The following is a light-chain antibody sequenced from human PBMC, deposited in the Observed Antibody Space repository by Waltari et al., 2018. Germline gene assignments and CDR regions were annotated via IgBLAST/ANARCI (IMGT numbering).Light chain of an antibody. CDR3: AAWDDSLNGVV. V-gene: IGLV1-44*01. CDR2: SNN. Sequence: QSVLTQPPSASVHPGPRVTIPCSGSTSSPASHSVHWYQQLPGTAPKPRIYSNNQRPSGVHDRFSGSKSGTSASLAISGLQSEDEADYYCAAWDDSLNGVVFAGGTKLTVL. J-gene: IGLJ2*01. CDR1: TSSPASHS.